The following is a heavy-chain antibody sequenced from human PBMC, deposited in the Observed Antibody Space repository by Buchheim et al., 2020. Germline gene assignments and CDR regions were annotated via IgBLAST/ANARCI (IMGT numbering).Heavy chain of an antibody. D-gene: IGHD3-22*01. CDR2: ISGSGGST. CDR1: GFTFSSYA. J-gene: IGHJ4*02. CDR3: ARDLRYLDDYYDSSGTDYFDY. V-gene: IGHV3-23*01. Sequence: EVQLLESGGGLVQPGGSLRLSCAASGFTFSSYAMSWVRQAPGKGLEWVSAISGSGGSTYYADSVKGRFTISRDNSKNTLVLQMNSLRAEDTAVYYCARDLRYLDDYYDSSGTDYFDYWGQGTL.